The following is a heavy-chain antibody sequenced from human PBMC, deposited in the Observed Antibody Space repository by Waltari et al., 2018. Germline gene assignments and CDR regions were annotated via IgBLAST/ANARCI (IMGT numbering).Heavy chain of an antibody. CDR2: MSYDGDNI. CDR1: GFTFSSFH. Sequence: VQPGRSLRLSCEASGFTFSSFHMHWVRQAPGKGLEWVAIMSYDGDNIFYAESVKGRFTISRDNSKNILYLQMNSLKVEDTAVYYCANGRADYVWGGYWGQGTLVTVSS. D-gene: IGHD3-16*01. CDR3: ANGRADYVWGGY. J-gene: IGHJ4*02. V-gene: IGHV3-30*18.